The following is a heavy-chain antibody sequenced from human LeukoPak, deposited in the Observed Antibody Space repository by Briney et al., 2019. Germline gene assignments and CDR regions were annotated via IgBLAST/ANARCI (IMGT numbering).Heavy chain of an antibody. J-gene: IGHJ4*02. CDR2: IYYGGYT. CDR1: GGSISSNNYY. V-gene: IGHV4-39*01. D-gene: IGHD3-3*01. CDR3: QSRFLEWLLDY. Sequence: SQTLSLTCTVSGGSISSNNYYWGWIRQPPGKGLEWIGSIYYGGYTYHNPSLKSRVTISVDTSKNQFSLKLSSVTAADTAIYYCQSRFLEWLLDYWGQGTLVTVSS.